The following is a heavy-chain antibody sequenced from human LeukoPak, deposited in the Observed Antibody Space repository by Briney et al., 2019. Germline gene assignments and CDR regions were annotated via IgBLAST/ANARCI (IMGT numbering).Heavy chain of an antibody. J-gene: IGHJ4*02. D-gene: IGHD2-2*01. Sequence: GGSLRLSCAASGFTFSSYAMSWVRQAPGKGLEWVSAISGSGGSTYYADSVKGRFTISRDNSKNTLYLQMNSLRAEDTAVYYCAKDLQRVIVAVPAASPVFDYWGQGTLVTVSS. CDR1: GFTFSSYA. CDR2: ISGSGGST. V-gene: IGHV3-23*01. CDR3: AKDLQRVIVAVPAASPVFDY.